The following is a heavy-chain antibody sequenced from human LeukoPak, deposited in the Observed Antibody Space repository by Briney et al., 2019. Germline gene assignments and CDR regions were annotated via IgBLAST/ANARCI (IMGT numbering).Heavy chain of an antibody. CDR3: ARVLSFPAIGVPLDY. CDR2: ISSSSSYI. D-gene: IGHD2-2*01. Sequence: GGSLRLSCAASGFTFSSYSMNWVRQAPGEGLEWVSSISSSSSYIYYADSVKGRFTISRDNAKNSLYLQMNSLRAEDTAVYYCARVLSFPAIGVPLDYWGQGTLVTVSS. CDR1: GFTFSSYS. J-gene: IGHJ4*02. V-gene: IGHV3-21*01.